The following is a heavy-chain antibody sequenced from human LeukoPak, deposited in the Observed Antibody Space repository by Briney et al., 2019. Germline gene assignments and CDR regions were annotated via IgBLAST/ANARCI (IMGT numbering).Heavy chain of an antibody. D-gene: IGHD6-13*01. J-gene: IGHJ4*02. CDR3: VKRCLGSWPMYYFDY. CDR1: GFTFSSHS. Sequence: PGGSLRLSCSGSGFTFSSHSMHWVRQAPGRGLEYVSGITSNGGSTYYADSMKGRFTISRDNSKNTLYLQMSSLRAEDTAVYYCVKRCLGSWPMYYFDYWGQGTLVTVSS. CDR2: ITSNGGST. V-gene: IGHV3-64D*06.